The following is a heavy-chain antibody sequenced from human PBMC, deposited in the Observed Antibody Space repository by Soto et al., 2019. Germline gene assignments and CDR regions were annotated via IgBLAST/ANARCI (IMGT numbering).Heavy chain of an antibody. J-gene: IGHJ4*02. D-gene: IGHD4-17*01. V-gene: IGHV4-59*01. CDR2: IYYSGST. Sequence: SETLSLTCTVSGGSISSYYWSWIRQPPGKGLEWIGYIYYSGSTNYNPSLKSRVTISVDTSKNQFSLKLSSVTAADTAVYYCARVIDYGDPPDYWGQGTLVTVSS. CDR3: ARVIDYGDPPDY. CDR1: GGSISSYY.